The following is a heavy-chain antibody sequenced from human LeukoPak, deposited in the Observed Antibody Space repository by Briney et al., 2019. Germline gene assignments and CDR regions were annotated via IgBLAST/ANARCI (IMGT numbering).Heavy chain of an antibody. J-gene: IGHJ4*02. D-gene: IGHD3-9*01. V-gene: IGHV1-69*13. CDR2: IIPIFGTV. CDR1: GGTFSSYA. CDR3: ARTYYDILTGYSY. Sequence: ASVKVSCKASGGTFSSYAISWVRRAPGQGLEWMGGIIPIFGTVNYAQKFQGRVTITADESTSTAYMELSSLRSEDTAVYYCARTYYDILTGYSYWGQGTLVTVSS.